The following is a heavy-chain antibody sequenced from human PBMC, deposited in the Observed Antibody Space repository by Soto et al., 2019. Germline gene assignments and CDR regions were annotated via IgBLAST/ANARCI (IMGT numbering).Heavy chain of an antibody. CDR3: AKDPTTSSYYYYYGMDV. J-gene: IGHJ6*02. V-gene: IGHV3-23*01. CDR2: ISGSGGST. D-gene: IGHD1-1*01. CDR1: GFTFSSYA. Sequence: GGSLRLSCAASGFTFSSYAMSWVRQAPGKGLEWVSAISGSGGSTYYADSVKGRCTISRDNSKNTLYLQMNSLRAEDTAVYYCAKDPTTSSYYYYYGMDVWGQGTTVTVSS.